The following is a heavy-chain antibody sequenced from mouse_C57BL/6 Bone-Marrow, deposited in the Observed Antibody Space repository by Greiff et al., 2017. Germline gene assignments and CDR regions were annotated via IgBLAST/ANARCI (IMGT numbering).Heavy chain of an antibody. CDR2: ISSGGSYT. CDR1: GFTFSSYG. CDR3: ARHVATLRFAY. J-gene: IGHJ3*01. Sequence: EVKLMESGGDLVKPGGSLKLSCAASGFTFSSYGMSWVRQTPDKRLEWVATISSGGSYTYYPDSVKGRFTISRDNAKNTLYLQMSSLKSEDTAMYYCARHVATLRFAYWGQGPLVTVSA. V-gene: IGHV5-6*01. D-gene: IGHD1-1*01.